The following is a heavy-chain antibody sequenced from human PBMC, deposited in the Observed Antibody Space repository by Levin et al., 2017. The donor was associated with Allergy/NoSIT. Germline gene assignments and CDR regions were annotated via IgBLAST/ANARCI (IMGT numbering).Heavy chain of an antibody. CDR2: INHSGST. J-gene: IGHJ2*01. Sequence: SETLSLTCAVYGGSFSGYYWSWIRQPPGKGLEWIGEINHSGSTNYNPSLKSRVTISVDTSKNQFSLKLSSVTAADTAVYYCARGRTPLLTRGYSYGSRGWYFDLWGRGTLVTVSS. D-gene: IGHD5-18*01. CDR1: GGSFSGYY. CDR3: ARGRTPLLTRGYSYGSRGWYFDL. V-gene: IGHV4-34*01.